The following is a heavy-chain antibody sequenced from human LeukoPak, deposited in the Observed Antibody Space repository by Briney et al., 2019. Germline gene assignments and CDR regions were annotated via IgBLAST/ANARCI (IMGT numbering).Heavy chain of an antibody. CDR2: MYNSGRT. V-gene: IGHV4-30-4*01. J-gene: IGHJ3*01. CDR1: GGSISSAGYY. D-gene: IGHD3-10*01. CDR3: NYYGSGSPDAFDF. Sequence: SETLSLTCAVSGGSISSAGYYWNWVRQPPGKGLEWIGYMYNSGRTYYNPSLKSRGTISLDTSKNQFSLRLTSVTDADTAVYYCNYYGSGSPDAFDFWGRGQWSPSL.